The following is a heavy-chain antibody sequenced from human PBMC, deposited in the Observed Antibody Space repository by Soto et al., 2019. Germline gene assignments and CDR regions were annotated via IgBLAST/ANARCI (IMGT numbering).Heavy chain of an antibody. CDR1: GYTFTSYA. CDR2: INAGNGNT. Sequence: ASVKVSCKASGYTFTSYAMHWVRQAPGQRLEWMGWINAGNGNTKYSQKFQGRVTITRDTSASTAYMELSSLRSEDTAVYYCARSTIFGVVNWFDPWGQGTLVTVSS. D-gene: IGHD3-3*01. J-gene: IGHJ5*02. CDR3: ARSTIFGVVNWFDP. V-gene: IGHV1-3*01.